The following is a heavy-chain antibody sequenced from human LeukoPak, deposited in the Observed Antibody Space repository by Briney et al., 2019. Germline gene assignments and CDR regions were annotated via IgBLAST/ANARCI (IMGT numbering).Heavy chain of an antibody. Sequence: GGSLRLSCAASGFTFSSYWMHWVRQAPGKGLVWVSRIYSDVSSIRYAVSVKGRFTISRDNAKNTLYLQMNSLRAEDTAVYYCARQIGATGDYWGQGTLVTVSS. CDR1: GFTFSSYW. J-gene: IGHJ4*02. CDR2: IYSDVSSI. CDR3: ARQIGATGDY. D-gene: IGHD1-1*01. V-gene: IGHV3-74*01.